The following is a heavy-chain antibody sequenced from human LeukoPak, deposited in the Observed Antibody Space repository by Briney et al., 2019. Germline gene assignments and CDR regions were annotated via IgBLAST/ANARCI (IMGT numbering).Heavy chain of an antibody. V-gene: IGHV3-23*01. CDR1: GFTFSSDN. D-gene: IGHD6-19*01. J-gene: IGHJ4*02. CDR2: ISGSGGST. CDR3: AKDHLPGIVVADRDY. Sequence: GGSLRLSCAASGFTFSSDNMNWVRQAPGKGLEWVSAISGSGGSTYYTDSVKGRFTISRDNSKNTLYLQINSLRAEDTAVYYCAKDHLPGIVVADRDYWGQGTLVTVSS.